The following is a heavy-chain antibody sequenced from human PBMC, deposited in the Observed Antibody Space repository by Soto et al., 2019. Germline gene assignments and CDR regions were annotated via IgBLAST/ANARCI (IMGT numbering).Heavy chain of an antibody. CDR1: GGSVSIGDYL. D-gene: IGHD4-17*01. Sequence: VQLQESGPGLVTPSQTLSLTCTVFGGSVSIGDYLWSWIRQRPGKGLEWIGYIHDRGNTYYNPSLKTRVTISLDTSKNQFSLKVTSMTAADTAVYFCARARGGDSGDYASLFDRWGQGNLVTVSS. CDR3: ARARGGDSGDYASLFDR. CDR2: IHDRGNT. J-gene: IGHJ5*02. V-gene: IGHV4-30-4*01.